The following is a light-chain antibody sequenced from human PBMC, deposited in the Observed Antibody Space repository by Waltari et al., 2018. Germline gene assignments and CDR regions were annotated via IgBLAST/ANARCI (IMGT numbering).Light chain of an antibody. Sequence: ELVLPQSPGTLSLSPGDRATLSCRPSQRVSRSLPWYQQTPGQAHRLLIFEASSRATGIPDRLSGSGSGTDFSITMSRLEPEDVAVYYCQKYVSLPGTFGQGTKVEI. CDR1: QRVSRS. CDR2: EAS. J-gene: IGKJ1*01. V-gene: IGKV3-20*01. CDR3: QKYVSLPGT.